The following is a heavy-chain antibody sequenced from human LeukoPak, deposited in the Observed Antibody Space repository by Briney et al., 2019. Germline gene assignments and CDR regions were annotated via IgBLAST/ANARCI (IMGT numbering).Heavy chain of an antibody. CDR2: IYYGGST. J-gene: IGHJ4*02. D-gene: IGHD3-10*01. Sequence: PETLSLTCTVSGGSISSYYWSWIRQPPGKGLEWIGYIYYGGSTNYNPSLNSRVTISVDTSKNQFSLKLNSVTAADTAVYYCARSNYYGSGSYSEVDSWGQGTLVTVSS. V-gene: IGHV4-59*01. CDR1: GGSISSYY. CDR3: ARSNYYGSGSYSEVDS.